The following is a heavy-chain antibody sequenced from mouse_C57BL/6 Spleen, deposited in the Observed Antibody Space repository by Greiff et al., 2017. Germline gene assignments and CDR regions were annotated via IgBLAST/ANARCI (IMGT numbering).Heavy chain of an antibody. D-gene: IGHD1-1*01. V-gene: IGHV5-6*01. CDR2: ISSGGSYT. Sequence: EVNVVESGGDLVKPGGSLKLSCAASGFTFSSYGMSWVRQTPDKRLEWVATISSGGSYTYYPDSVKGRFPISRDNAKNTLYLQMSSLKSEDTAMYYCARGGYYGSSYYAMDDWGQGTSVTVSS. CDR1: GFTFSSYG. CDR3: ARGGYYGSSYYAMDD. J-gene: IGHJ4*01.